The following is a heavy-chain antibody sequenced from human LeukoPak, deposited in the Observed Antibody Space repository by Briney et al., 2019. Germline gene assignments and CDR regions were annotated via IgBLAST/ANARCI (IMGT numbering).Heavy chain of an antibody. D-gene: IGHD3-22*01. Sequence: GGSLRLSCAASGFTFSSYEMNWVRQAPGKGLEWVSCISSSGSTIYYADSVKGRFTISRDNAKNSLYLQMNSLRAEDTAVYYCATSNYYDSSGYSWPHWYFDLWGRGTLVTVSS. CDR2: ISSSGSTI. CDR3: ATSNYYDSSGYSWPHWYFDL. J-gene: IGHJ2*01. V-gene: IGHV3-48*03. CDR1: GFTFSSYE.